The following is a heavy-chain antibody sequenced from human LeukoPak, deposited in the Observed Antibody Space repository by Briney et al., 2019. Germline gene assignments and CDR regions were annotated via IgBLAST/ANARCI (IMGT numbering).Heavy chain of an antibody. Sequence: GASVKVSCKASVYTFTSYGIRWVRQAPGQGLERMGWISADNGNTNYAQKLQGRVNMPTDTSTSTAYMELRSLRSDDTAVYYCARDYYDSSGTTLFDYWGQGTLVTVSS. D-gene: IGHD3-22*01. CDR3: ARDYYDSSGTTLFDY. V-gene: IGHV1-18*01. CDR1: VYTFTSYG. J-gene: IGHJ4*02. CDR2: ISADNGNT.